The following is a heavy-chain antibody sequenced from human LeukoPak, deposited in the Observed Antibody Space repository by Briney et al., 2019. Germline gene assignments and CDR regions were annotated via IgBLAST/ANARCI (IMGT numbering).Heavy chain of an antibody. Sequence: ASVTVSCKASGYTFTNYAMHWVRQAPGQRLEWMGWINAGNGNTKYSQNFQGRVTIASDTSASTAYMELSSLRSEDTAVYYCARGCGGDCPNAEYFHHWGQGTLVTVSS. CDR2: INAGNGNT. CDR3: ARGCGGDCPNAEYFHH. V-gene: IGHV1-3*01. CDR1: GYTFTNYA. J-gene: IGHJ1*01. D-gene: IGHD2-21*02.